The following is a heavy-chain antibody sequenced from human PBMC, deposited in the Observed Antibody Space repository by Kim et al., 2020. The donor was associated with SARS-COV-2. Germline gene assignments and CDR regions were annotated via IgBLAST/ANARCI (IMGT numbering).Heavy chain of an antibody. CDR1: GGSISSGGYY. Sequence: SETLSLTCTVSGGSISSGGYYWSWIRQHPGKGLEWIGYIYYSGSTYYNPSLKSRVTISVDTSKNQFSLKLSSVTAADTAVYYCARVNGDYSRTLFDYWGQGTLVTVSS. V-gene: IGHV4-31*03. D-gene: IGHD4-17*01. CDR3: ARVNGDYSRTLFDY. J-gene: IGHJ4*02. CDR2: IYYSGST.